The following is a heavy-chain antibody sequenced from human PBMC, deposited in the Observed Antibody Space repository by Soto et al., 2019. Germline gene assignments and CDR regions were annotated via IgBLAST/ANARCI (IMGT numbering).Heavy chain of an antibody. CDR1: GFIFSSYW. D-gene: IGHD6-6*01. CDR3: ARGDPGAIAPRLFDS. J-gene: IGHJ4*02. V-gene: IGHV3-74*01. CDR2: INGDGSST. Sequence: EVQLVESGGGLVQPGGSLRLSCAASGFIFSSYWMHWVRQAPGEGLVWVSRINGDGSSTTYADSVKGRFTISRDNAKNTLYLQMNSLRAEDTAVYYCARGDPGAIAPRLFDSWGQGTLVTVSS.